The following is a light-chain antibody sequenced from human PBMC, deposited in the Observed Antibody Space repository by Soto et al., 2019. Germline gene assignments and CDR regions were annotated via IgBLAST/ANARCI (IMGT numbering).Light chain of an antibody. Sequence: DIQMTQSPSSLSASVGDRVTITCRASQGISNYLAWYQLKPGKVPKLLIYATSTLQSGVPSRFSGSGSGTYFTLTISSLQPEDVAAYYCQKYNSAPPYTFGQGTKLEIK. CDR2: ATS. CDR1: QGISNY. V-gene: IGKV1-27*01. CDR3: QKYNSAPPYT. J-gene: IGKJ2*01.